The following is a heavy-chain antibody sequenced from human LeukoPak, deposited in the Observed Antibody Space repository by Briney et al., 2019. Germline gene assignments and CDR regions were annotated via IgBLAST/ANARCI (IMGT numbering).Heavy chain of an antibody. J-gene: IGHJ4*02. CDR1: GDSISSYF. CDR3: ARDYSGYEFDY. V-gene: IGHV4-59*01. Sequence: SETLSLTCTVSGDSISSYFWCWIRQPPGKGLEWIGCLYYSGRTNYSPSLTSRVTLSADTSKNQFSLKLNSVTAADSAIYYCARDYSGYEFDYWGQGTLVTVSS. D-gene: IGHD5-12*01. CDR2: LYYSGRT.